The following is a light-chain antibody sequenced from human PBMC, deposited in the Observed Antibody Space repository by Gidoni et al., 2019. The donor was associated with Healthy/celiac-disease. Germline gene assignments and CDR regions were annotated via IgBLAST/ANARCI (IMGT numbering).Light chain of an antibody. V-gene: IGLV1-44*01. CDR1: SSNIGSNT. J-gene: IGLJ1*01. CDR3: AAWDDSLNGRYV. Sequence: QSVLTQPTSASGTPGQRVTISCSGSSSNIGSNTVNWYQQLPGTAPKLLIYSNNQRPSGVPDRFSGSKPGTSASLAIRGLQSEDEAYYYCAAWDDSLNGRYVFGTGTKVTVL. CDR2: SNN.